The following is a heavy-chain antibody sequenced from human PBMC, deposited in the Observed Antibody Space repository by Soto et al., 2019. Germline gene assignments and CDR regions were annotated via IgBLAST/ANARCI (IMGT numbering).Heavy chain of an antibody. CDR2: IYYSGNT. D-gene: IGHD6-6*01. CDR1: GGSISSGDYY. Sequence: KPSETLSLTCSVSGGSISSGDYYWTWIRQHPGKGLEWIGYIYYSGNTYYSPSLQSRLSISVDTSKNQFSLKLYSVTAADTSMYYCARGSFSSSSSWFDPWGQGTLVTVSS. V-gene: IGHV4-31*03. J-gene: IGHJ5*02. CDR3: ARGSFSSSSSWFDP.